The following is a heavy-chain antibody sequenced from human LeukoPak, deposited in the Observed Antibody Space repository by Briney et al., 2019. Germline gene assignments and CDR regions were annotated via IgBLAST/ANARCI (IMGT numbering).Heavy chain of an antibody. CDR1: GFTFSSYG. CDR3: AKGTYYYDTGDY. Sequence: GGSLRLSPAASGFTFSSYGMHWVRQAPGKGLEWVAVISYDGSNKYYADSVKGRFTISRDNSKNTLYLQMNSLRAEDTAVYYCAKGTYYYDTGDYWGQGTLVTVSS. CDR2: ISYDGSNK. V-gene: IGHV3-30*18. D-gene: IGHD3-22*01. J-gene: IGHJ4*02.